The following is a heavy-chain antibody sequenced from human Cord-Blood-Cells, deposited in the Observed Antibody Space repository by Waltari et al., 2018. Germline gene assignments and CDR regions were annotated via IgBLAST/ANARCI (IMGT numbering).Heavy chain of an antibody. D-gene: IGHD5-12*01. CDR3: ATDRGYSGYVSGFDY. CDR2: FDPDDGET. J-gene: IGHJ4*02. Sequence: QVQLVQSGAEVKKPGASVKVSCKVSGYTLTELSMHWVRQSPGKGLEWMGGFDPDDGETIYARKFQGRVTMTEDTSTDTAYMELSSLRSEDTDVYYCATDRGYSGYVSGFDYWGQGTLVTVSS. V-gene: IGHV1-24*01. CDR1: GYTLTELS.